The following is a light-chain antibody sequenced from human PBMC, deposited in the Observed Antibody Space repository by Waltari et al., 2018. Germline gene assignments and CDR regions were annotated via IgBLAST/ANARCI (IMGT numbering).Light chain of an antibody. CDR2: EVT. CDR1: SGDIRDFDF. Sequence: QSALPQPASVSGSPGQSITSSCTGTSGDIRDFDFVSWYQQYPGKAPKSIIYEVTKRPSGVSNRFSGSKSGNTASLTISGLQAEDEAHYYCCSYAGDSTWVFGGGTKLTVL. J-gene: IGLJ3*02. V-gene: IGLV2-23*02. CDR3: CSYAGDSTWV.